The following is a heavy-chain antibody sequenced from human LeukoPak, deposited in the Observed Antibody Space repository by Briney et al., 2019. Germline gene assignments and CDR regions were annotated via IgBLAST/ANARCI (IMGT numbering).Heavy chain of an antibody. D-gene: IGHD6-19*01. V-gene: IGHV3-21*04. CDR2: ISGSNSYI. J-gene: IGHJ5*02. CDR1: GFTFSSYT. Sequence: GGSLRLSCAASGFTFSSYTMHWIRQAPGKGLEWVSSISGSNSYIFYADSVKGRFTVSRDNSKKTLYLQMDSLRADDTAVYYCAKGDGSGWYESNWFDPWGQGTLVTVSS. CDR3: AKGDGSGWYESNWFDP.